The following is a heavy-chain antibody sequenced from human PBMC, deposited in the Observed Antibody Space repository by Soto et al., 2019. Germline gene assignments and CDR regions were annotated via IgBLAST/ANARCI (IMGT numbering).Heavy chain of an antibody. V-gene: IGHV1-3*01. D-gene: IGHD2-2*02. CDR1: GYTFTSYA. CDR2: INAGNGNT. J-gene: IGHJ5*02. Sequence: QVQLVQSGAEVKKPGASVKVSCKASGYTFTSYAMHWVRQAPGQRLEWMGWINAGNGNTKYSQKFQGRVTITRDTSASTAYMELGSLRSEDTAVYYCARADCSSTSCYSLGWFDPWGQGTLVTVSS. CDR3: ARADCSSTSCYSLGWFDP.